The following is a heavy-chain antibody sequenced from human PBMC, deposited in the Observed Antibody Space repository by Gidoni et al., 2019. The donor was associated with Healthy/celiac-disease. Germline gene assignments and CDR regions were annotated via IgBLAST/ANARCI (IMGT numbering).Heavy chain of an antibody. CDR3: AKDTAAGTLDY. Sequence: QVQLLESGGGVVQPGRSLRLSCAASGFTFSSYGMHWVRQAPGKRLEWVAVISYDGSNKYYADSVKGRFTISRDNSKNTLYLQMNSLRAEDTAVYYCAKDTAAGTLDYWGQGTLVTVSS. CDR2: ISYDGSNK. D-gene: IGHD6-13*01. J-gene: IGHJ4*02. V-gene: IGHV3-30*18. CDR1: GFTFSSYG.